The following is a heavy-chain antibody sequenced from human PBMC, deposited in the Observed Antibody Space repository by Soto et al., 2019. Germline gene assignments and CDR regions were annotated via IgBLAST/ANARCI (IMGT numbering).Heavy chain of an antibody. Sequence: SETLSLTCTVSGGSISSYYWSWIRQPPGKGLEWIGYIYYSGSTNYNPSLKSRVTISVDTSKNQFSLKLSSVTAADTAVYYCARETTRSSGWGPLWGWFDPWGQGTLVTVSS. CDR3: ARETTRSSGWGPLWGWFDP. CDR1: GGSISSYY. D-gene: IGHD6-19*01. J-gene: IGHJ5*02. CDR2: IYYSGST. V-gene: IGHV4-59*01.